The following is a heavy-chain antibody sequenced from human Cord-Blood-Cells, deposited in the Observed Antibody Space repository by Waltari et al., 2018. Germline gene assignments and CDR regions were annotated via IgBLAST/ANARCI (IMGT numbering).Heavy chain of an antibody. CDR3: ARARAYYYGSGSYSR. J-gene: IGHJ4*02. CDR1: GGSFSGYY. Sequence: QVQLQQWGAGLLKPSETLSLTCAVYGGSFSGYYWSWIRQPPGKGLEWIGEINHSGSTNYNPSLKSRVTISVDTSKNQFSLKLSSVTAADTAVYYCARARAYYYGSGSYSRWGQGTLVTVSS. D-gene: IGHD3-10*01. CDR2: INHSGST. V-gene: IGHV4-34*01.